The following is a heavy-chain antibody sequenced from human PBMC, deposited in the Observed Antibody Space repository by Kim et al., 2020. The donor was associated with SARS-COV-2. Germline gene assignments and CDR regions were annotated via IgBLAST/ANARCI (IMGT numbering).Heavy chain of an antibody. J-gene: IGHJ4*02. CDR1: GGTFSSYA. CDR2: IIPNFGTA. CDR3: ARDRTYDILTGHYFDY. Sequence: SVKVSCKASGGTFSSYAINWVRQAPGQGLEWMGGIIPNFGTANYAQKFQGRVTITADESTSKAYMELSSLRSEDTAVYYCARDRTYDILTGHYFDYWGQGTLVTVSS. V-gene: IGHV1-69*13. D-gene: IGHD3-9*01.